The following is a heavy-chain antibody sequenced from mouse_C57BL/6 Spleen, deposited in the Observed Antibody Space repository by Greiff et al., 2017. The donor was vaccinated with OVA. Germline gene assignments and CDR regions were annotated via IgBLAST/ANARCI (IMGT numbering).Heavy chain of an antibody. CDR1: GYSITSGYD. CDR2: ISYSGST. Sequence: EVKLVESGPGMVKPSQSLSLTCTVPGYSITSGYDWHWIRPFPGNKLEWMGYISYSGSTNYNPSPKSRISITHDTSKNHLFLKLNAVTTEDTATYYCARGPAGSSFDYWGQGTTLTGSS. D-gene: IGHD1-1*01. V-gene: IGHV3-1*01. J-gene: IGHJ2*01. CDR3: ARGPAGSSFDY.